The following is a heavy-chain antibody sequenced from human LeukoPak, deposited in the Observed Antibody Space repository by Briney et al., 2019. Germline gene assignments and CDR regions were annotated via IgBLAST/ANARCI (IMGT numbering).Heavy chain of an antibody. CDR2: ISSNVINI. V-gene: IGHV3-11*01. D-gene: IGHD6-19*01. J-gene: IGHJ4*02. CDR1: GFTLSDYY. Sequence: GGSLRLSCAAAGFTLSDYYMSWIRQEPGKGMEWVSYISSNVINIYYADSVKGPLTISRNNAKNSLYLQMKSLRAEDTAVYYCARERSGWYSYWGQGTMVTVSS. CDR3: ARERSGWYSY.